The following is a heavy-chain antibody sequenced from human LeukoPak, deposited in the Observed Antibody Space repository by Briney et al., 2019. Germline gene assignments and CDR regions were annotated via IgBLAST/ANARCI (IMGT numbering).Heavy chain of an antibody. J-gene: IGHJ4*02. Sequence: GGSLRLSYAASGFTFSSYSMNWVRQAPGKGLEWVSSISSSSSYIYYADSVKGRFTISRDNAKNSLYLQMNSLRAEDTAAYYCARDSSSWYYFDYWGQGTLVTVSS. CDR2: ISSSSSYI. CDR1: GFTFSSYS. V-gene: IGHV3-21*01. D-gene: IGHD6-13*01. CDR3: ARDSSSWYYFDY.